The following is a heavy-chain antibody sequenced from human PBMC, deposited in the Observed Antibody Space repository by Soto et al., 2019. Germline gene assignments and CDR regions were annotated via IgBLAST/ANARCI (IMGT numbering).Heavy chain of an antibody. CDR1: GYTFTSYA. D-gene: IGHD2-15*01. J-gene: IGHJ4*02. CDR3: ARGPGGPVGPGDY. CDR2: INAGNGNT. V-gene: IGHV1-3*01. Sequence: QVQLVQSGAEVKKPGASVKVSCKASGYTFTSYAMHWVRQAPGQRLEWMGWINAGNGNTKHSQKLQGRVTITRDTSASTAYMEMSSLRSEDTAVYYCARGPGGPVGPGDYWGQGTLVTVSS.